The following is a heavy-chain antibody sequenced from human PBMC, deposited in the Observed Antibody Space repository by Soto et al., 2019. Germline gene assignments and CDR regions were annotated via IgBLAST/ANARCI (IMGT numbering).Heavy chain of an antibody. CDR1: GGSISSYY. Sequence: QVQLQESGPGLVKPSETLSLTCTVSGGSISSYYWSWIRQPPGKGLEWIGYIYYSGSTNYNPSLKSRVTISVDTSKTQFSLKLSSVTAADTAVYYCARHEEVSKVRAPDAFDIWGQGTMVTVSS. CDR3: ARHEEVSKVRAPDAFDI. CDR2: IYYSGST. D-gene: IGHD3-10*01. J-gene: IGHJ3*02. V-gene: IGHV4-59*08.